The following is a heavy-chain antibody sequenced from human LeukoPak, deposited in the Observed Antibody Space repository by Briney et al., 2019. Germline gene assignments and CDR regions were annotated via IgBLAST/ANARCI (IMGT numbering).Heavy chain of an antibody. J-gene: IGHJ3*02. D-gene: IGHD1-14*01. CDR3: ARDPARKDAFDI. CDR1: GGSFSGYY. CDR2: IYTSGST. Sequence: SETLSLTCAVYGGSFSGYYWSWIRQPAGKGLEWIGRIYTSGSTNYNPSLKSRVTMSVDTSKNQFSLKLSSVTAADTAVYYCARDPARKDAFDIWGQGTMATVSS. V-gene: IGHV4-4*07.